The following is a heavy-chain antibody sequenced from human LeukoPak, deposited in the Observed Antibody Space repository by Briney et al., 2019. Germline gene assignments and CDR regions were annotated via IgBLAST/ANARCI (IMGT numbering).Heavy chain of an antibody. CDR1: GFTISNYA. D-gene: IGHD3-3*02. V-gene: IGHV3-23*01. Sequence: GGSLRLSCAVSGFTISNYAMSWVRQAPGKGLEWVSAMSGSAGNTYYADSVRGRITISRDNSKNILYLEMNSLRAEDTAVYYCAKDGEPFLEWSPPLGYWGQGTLVTVSS. CDR2: MSGSAGNT. CDR3: AKDGEPFLEWSPPLGY. J-gene: IGHJ4*02.